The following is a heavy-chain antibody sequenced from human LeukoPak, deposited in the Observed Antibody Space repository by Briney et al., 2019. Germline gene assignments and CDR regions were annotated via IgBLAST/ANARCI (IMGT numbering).Heavy chain of an antibody. D-gene: IGHD3-16*02. V-gene: IGHV5-51*01. Sequence: GESLKISCKGSGYSFTSYWIGWVRQMPGKGLEWMGIIYPGDSDTRYSPSFQGQVTISADKSNSTAYLQWSSLKASDTAMYYCARGRYYDYVWGSYRPYYFDYWGQGTLVTVSS. CDR2: IYPGDSDT. CDR3: ARGRYYDYVWGSYRPYYFDY. CDR1: GYSFTSYW. J-gene: IGHJ4*02.